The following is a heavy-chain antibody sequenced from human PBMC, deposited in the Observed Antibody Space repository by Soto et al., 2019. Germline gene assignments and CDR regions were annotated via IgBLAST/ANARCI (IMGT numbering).Heavy chain of an antibody. J-gene: IGHJ4*02. D-gene: IGHD3-10*01. CDR3: ARTRTHYYGSGSLSALFDY. CDR1: GGTFSSYA. CDR2: VIPIFGTA. V-gene: IGHV1-69*01. Sequence: QVQLVQSGAEVKKPGSSVKVSCKASGGTFSSYAISWVRQAPGQGLEWMGGVIPIFGTANYAQKFQGRVTITADESTSTAYMELSSLRSEDTAVYYCARTRTHYYGSGSLSALFDYWGQGTLVTVSS.